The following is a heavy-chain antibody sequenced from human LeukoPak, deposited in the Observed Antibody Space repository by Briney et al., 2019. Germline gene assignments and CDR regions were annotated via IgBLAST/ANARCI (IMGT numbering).Heavy chain of an antibody. CDR1: GYSISSGYY. V-gene: IGHV4-38-2*02. CDR3: ARATWGYYYYMDV. D-gene: IGHD1-26*01. CDR2: IYHSGST. Sequence: SETLSLTCTVSGYSISSGYYWAWIRQPPGQGLEWIGSIYHSGSTYYNPSLKSRVTISVDTSKNQFSLKLSSVTAADTAVYYCARATWGYYYYMDVWGKGTTVTVSS. J-gene: IGHJ6*03.